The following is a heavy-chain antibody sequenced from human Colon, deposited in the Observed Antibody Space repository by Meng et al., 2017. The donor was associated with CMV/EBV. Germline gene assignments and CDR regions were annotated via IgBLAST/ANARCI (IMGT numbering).Heavy chain of an antibody. J-gene: IGHJ4*02. CDR3: ARGIPDF. V-gene: IGHV1-8*01. CDR2: MKPNSGDT. D-gene: IGHD3/OR15-3a*01. CDR1: GYTFTSNA. Sequence: PVKVSCKASGYTFTSNAINWVRQATGQGLEWMGWMKPNSGDTGYAPNFQGRITMTRNTSINTAYMELRSLTNEDTAIYYCARGIPDFWGQGTLVTVSS.